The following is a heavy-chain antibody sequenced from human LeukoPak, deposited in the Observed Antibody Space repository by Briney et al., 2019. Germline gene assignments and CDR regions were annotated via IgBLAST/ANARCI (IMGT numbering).Heavy chain of an antibody. D-gene: IGHD6-19*01. CDR3: AREGIAVAGTGAGD. J-gene: IGHJ4*02. CDR2: INPNSGGT. V-gene: IGHV1-2*06. Sequence: GASVKVSCKASGYTFTGHYMHWVRQAPGQGLEWMGRINPNSGGTNYAQKFQGRVTMTRDTSISTAYMELTSLRSDDTAVYYCAREGIAVAGTGAGDWGQGTLVTVSS. CDR1: GYTFTGHY.